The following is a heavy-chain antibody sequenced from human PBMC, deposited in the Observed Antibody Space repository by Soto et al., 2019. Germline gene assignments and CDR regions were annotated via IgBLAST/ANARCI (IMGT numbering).Heavy chain of an antibody. CDR2: ISSDGSNK. CDR3: AKDLPPYYYDSSGYYISGMDV. D-gene: IGHD3-22*01. V-gene: IGHV3-30*18. CDR1: GFTFRRYG. J-gene: IGHJ6*02. Sequence: QVQLVESGGGVVQPGRSLRLSCAASGFTFRRYGMHWVRQAPGQGLEWVAVISSDGSNKYYADSVKGRFTISRDNSTNTLYLQMNSLRAEDTAVYYCAKDLPPYYYDSSGYYISGMDVWGQGTTVTVSS.